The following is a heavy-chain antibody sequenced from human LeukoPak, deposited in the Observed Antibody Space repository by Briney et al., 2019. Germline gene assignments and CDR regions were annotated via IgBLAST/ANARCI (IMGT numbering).Heavy chain of an antibody. CDR3: AKEAINYYDSSGYYHY. J-gene: IGHJ4*02. V-gene: IGHV3-23*01. Sequence: GGSLRLSCAASGSTFSSYAMSWVRQAPGKGLEWVSGISGSGGSTYYADSVKGRFTISRDNSKNTLYLQMNSLRAEDTAVYYCAKEAINYYDSSGYYHYWGQGTLVTVSS. CDR2: ISGSGGST. D-gene: IGHD3-22*01. CDR1: GSTFSSYA.